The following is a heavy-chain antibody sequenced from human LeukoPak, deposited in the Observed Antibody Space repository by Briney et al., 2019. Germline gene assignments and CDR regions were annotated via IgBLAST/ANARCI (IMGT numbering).Heavy chain of an antibody. CDR3: ARSSSYYGSVDY. CDR1: GGSISSGSYY. V-gene: IGHV4-61*02. D-gene: IGHD3-10*01. J-gene: IGHJ4*02. CDR2: IYTSGST. Sequence: SETLSLTCTVSGGSISSGSYYWSWIRQPAGKGLEWIGRIYTSGSTNYNPSLKSRVTISVDTSKNQFSLKLSSVTAADTAVYYCARSSSYYGSVDYWGQGTLVTVSS.